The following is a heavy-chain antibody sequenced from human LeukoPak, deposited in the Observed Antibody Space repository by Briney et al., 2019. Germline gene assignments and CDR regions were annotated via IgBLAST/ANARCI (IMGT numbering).Heavy chain of an antibody. J-gene: IGHJ4*01. CDR2: IKRKIDGETT. CDR1: GFSFNNAW. V-gene: IGHV3-15*01. D-gene: IGHD3-22*01. CDR3: TTGYSSGYVDDY. Sequence: GGSLRLSCAASGFSFNNAWMSWVRQAPGKGPEWVGRIKRKIDGETTDYAEPVKGRFTISRDDSKNTLFLQMNNLRTEDTAVYYCTTGYSSGYVDDYWGHGTLVTLCS.